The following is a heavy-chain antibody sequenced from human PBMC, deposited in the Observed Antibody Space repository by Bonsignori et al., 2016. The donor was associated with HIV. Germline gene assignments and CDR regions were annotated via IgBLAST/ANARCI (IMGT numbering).Heavy chain of an antibody. Sequence: WIRQPPGKGLEWVSVIYSGGSTYYADSVKGRFTISRDNSKNTLYLQMNSLRAEDTAVYYCAREQAYGEAFDIWGQGTMVTVSS. CDR2: IYSGGST. CDR3: AREQAYGEAFDI. V-gene: IGHV3-53*01. J-gene: IGHJ3*02. D-gene: IGHD3-10*01.